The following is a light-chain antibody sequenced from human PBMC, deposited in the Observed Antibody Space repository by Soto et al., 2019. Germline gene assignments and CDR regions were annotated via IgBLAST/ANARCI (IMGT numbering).Light chain of an antibody. CDR3: QQYGGSPPGPRYT. V-gene: IGKV1-17*01. J-gene: IGKJ2*01. Sequence: DIQMTQSPSSLSASVGDRVTITCRASQGIRNDLGWYQQKPGKAPKRLIYAASSLQSGVPSRFSGSGSGTEFTLTISSLQPEDFATYYCQQYGGSPPGPRYTFGQGTKLEIK. CDR1: QGIRND. CDR2: AAS.